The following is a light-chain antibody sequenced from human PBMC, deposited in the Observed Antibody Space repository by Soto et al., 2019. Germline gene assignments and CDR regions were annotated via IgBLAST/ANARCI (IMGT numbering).Light chain of an antibody. CDR1: DGITNQ. CDR3: QHFAKLPYS. Sequence: DIQMAQSPSSLSAFVGDTVTLTCQASDGITNQLNWYQLPPGKAPKLLIYDGSSLERGIPSRFGGSGSGTVFTLTINSLQPEDIGTYYCQHFAKLPYSFGQGTKLEI. CDR2: DGS. J-gene: IGKJ2*03. V-gene: IGKV1-33*01.